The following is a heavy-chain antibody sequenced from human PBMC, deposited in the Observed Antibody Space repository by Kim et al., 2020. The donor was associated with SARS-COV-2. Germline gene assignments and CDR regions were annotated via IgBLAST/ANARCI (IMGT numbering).Heavy chain of an antibody. V-gene: IGHV3-11*01. CDR3: AKSPDGFGSDTYDD. Sequence: GGSLRLSCAGSGFSFSDYAMSWFRRAPGKGLEWVSHISSGGAMVHYAESVKGRFIISKDIAKNSVYLQLNDLRPEDTAIYYCAKSPDGFGSDTYDDWGQGTLVTVSS. D-gene: IGHD3-16*01. CDR2: ISSGGAMV. CDR1: GFSFSDYA. J-gene: IGHJ4*02.